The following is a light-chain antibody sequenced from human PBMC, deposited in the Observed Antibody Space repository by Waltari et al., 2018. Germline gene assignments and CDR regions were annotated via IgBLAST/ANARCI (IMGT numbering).Light chain of an antibody. CDR3: QSHDSSLGGFWV. V-gene: IGLV1-40*01. CDR1: SSNIGAGYN. Sequence: QSVLTQPPSVSGAPGQSVTISCTGSSSNIGAGYNVHWYQHLPGRAPKVLIFENGNRPSGVPHRFSGSKSGTSASLAITGRQAEDEADYDWQSHDSSLGGFWVFGGGTKVTVL. CDR2: ENG. J-gene: IGLJ3*02.